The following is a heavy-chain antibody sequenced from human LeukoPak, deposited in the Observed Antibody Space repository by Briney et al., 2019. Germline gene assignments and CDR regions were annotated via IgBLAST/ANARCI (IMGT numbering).Heavy chain of an antibody. CDR1: GFTFSSYA. D-gene: IGHD1-7*01. V-gene: IGHV3-23*01. CDR3: ANYDNWNYWGYFDY. Sequence: GGSLRLSCAASGFTFSSYATSWVRQAPGKGLEWVSAISGSGGSTYYADSVKGRFTISRDNSKNTPYLQMNSLRAEDTAVYYCANYDNWNYWGYFDYWGQGTLVTVSS. J-gene: IGHJ4*02. CDR2: ISGSGGST.